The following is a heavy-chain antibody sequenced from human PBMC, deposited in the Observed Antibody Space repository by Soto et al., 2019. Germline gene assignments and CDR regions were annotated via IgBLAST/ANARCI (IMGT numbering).Heavy chain of an antibody. J-gene: IGHJ4*02. D-gene: IGHD3-10*01. CDR1: GGSISSYY. CDR2: IYYSGST. V-gene: IGHV4-59*08. Sequence: QEQLQESGPGLVKPSETLSLTCTVSGGSISSYYWSWIRQPRGKGLEWIGYIYYSGSTNYNPSLKSRVTISVDTSKNQFSLKLNSMTAAHTAVYYCARHNYGSGSTYFDYWGQGTLVTVSS. CDR3: ARHNYGSGSTYFDY.